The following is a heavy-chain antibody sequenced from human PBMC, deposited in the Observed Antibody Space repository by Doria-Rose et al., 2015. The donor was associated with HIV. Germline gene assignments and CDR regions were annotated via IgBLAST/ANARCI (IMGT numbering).Heavy chain of an antibody. CDR2: NFSDDER. Sequence: QESGPVLVKPTETLTLTCTVSGVSLSSPGMGVSWIRQPPGNALEWLANNFSDDERSYKTSLKSRLTISRGTSKSQVVLTMTDMDPVDTATYYCARIKSSRWYHKYYFDFWGQGTLVIVSA. J-gene: IGHJ4*02. D-gene: IGHD6-13*01. CDR3: ARIKSSRWYHKYYFDF. CDR1: GVSLSSPGMG. V-gene: IGHV2-26*01.